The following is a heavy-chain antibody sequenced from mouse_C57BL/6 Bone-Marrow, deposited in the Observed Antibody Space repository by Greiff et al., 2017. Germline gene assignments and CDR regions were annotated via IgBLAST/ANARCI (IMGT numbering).Heavy chain of an antibody. CDR3: ARITTVVAGNDY. D-gene: IGHD1-1*01. CDR1: GYTFTSYW. CDR2: INPSNGGT. V-gene: IGHV1-53*01. Sequence: QVQLQQPGTELVKPGASVKLSCKASGYTFTSYWMHWVKQRPGQGLEWIGNINPSNGGTNYNEKFKSKATLTVDKSSGTAYMQLSSLTSEDSAVYYCARITTVVAGNDYWGQGTTLTVSS. J-gene: IGHJ2*01.